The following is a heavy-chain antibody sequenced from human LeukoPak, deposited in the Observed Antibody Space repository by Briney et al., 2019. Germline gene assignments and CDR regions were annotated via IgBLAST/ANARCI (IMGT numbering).Heavy chain of an antibody. Sequence: SETLSLTCTVSGDSIGSSTNWWGWIRQPPGKGLEWVGHIKSGGSPNYNPPLKSRVTISVDTSKNQFSLTVSSVTAADTAVYYCARLEWITDYWGQGILVTVSP. CDR2: IKSGGSP. V-gene: IGHV4-39*01. CDR1: GDSIGSSTNW. CDR3: ARLEWITDY. J-gene: IGHJ4*02. D-gene: IGHD5-12*01.